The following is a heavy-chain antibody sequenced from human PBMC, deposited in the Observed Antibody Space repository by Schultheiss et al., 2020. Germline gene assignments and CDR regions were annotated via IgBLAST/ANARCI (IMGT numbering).Heavy chain of an antibody. CDR1: GFTFSSYA. V-gene: IGHV3-30-3*01. Sequence: GGSLRLSCAASGFTFSSYAMHWVRQAPGKGLEWVAVISYDGSNKYYADSVKGRFTISRDNSKNTLYLQMNSLRAEDTAVYYCTREGSSLRQGGLNWFDPWGQGTLVTVSS. D-gene: IGHD6-6*01. J-gene: IGHJ5*02. CDR3: TREGSSLRQGGLNWFDP. CDR2: ISYDGSNK.